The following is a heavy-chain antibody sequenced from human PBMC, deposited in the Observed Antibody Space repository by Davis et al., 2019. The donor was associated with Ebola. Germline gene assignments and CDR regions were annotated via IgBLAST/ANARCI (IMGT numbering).Heavy chain of an antibody. D-gene: IGHD2-2*01. V-gene: IGHV6-1*01. J-gene: IGHJ4*02. CDR1: GDSVSGSSGA. Sequence: HSQTRSLTCAISGDSVSGSSGAWNWIRQSPSRGLEWLGRTYYNSKWYNDSAGSVKSRITINPDTSKNHFSLQLNSVTPDDTAVYYCARGTHYAHDYWGQGTLVTVSS. CDR2: TYYNSKWYN. CDR3: ARGTHYAHDY.